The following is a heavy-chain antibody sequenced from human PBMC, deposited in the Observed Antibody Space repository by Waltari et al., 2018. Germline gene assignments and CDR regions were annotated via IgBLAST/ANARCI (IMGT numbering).Heavy chain of an antibody. D-gene: IGHD3-9*01. CDR2: FDPEDGET. J-gene: IGHJ6*02. CDR1: GYTLTELS. CDR3: ATPSVLRYFDWPPYYYGMDV. V-gene: IGHV1-24*01. Sequence: QVQLVQSGAEVKKPGASVKVSCKVSGYTLTELSMHWVRQAPGTGLEWMGGFDPEDGETIYAQKFQGRVTMTEDTSTDTAYMELSSLRSEDTAVYYCATPSVLRYFDWPPYYYGMDVWGQGTTVTVSS.